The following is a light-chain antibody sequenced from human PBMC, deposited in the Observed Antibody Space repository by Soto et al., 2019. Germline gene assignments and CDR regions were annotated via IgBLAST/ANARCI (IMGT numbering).Light chain of an antibody. V-gene: IGKV1-5*01. CDR1: QSIGTW. CDR3: QQYNTLSLT. Sequence: DIQMTQSPSTLSASVGDRVTITCRASQSIGTWVAWYQQKPGEAPKFLIYDVSTLDSGVPSRFSGSGSGTEFTLTISGLQPDDFATYHCQQYNTLSLTFGGGTKVDIK. CDR2: DVS. J-gene: IGKJ4*01.